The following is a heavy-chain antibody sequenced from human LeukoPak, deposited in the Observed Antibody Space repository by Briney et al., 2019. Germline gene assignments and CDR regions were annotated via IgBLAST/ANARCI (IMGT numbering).Heavy chain of an antibody. CDR2: IYHSGST. V-gene: IGHV4-4*02. D-gene: IGHD6-19*01. J-gene: IGHJ4*02. Sequence: PSETLSLTCAVSGGSISSSNWGSWVRQPPGKGLEWIGEIYHSGSTNYNPSLKSRVTISVVKSKNQFSLKLSSVAAADTAVYYCARGPLAGPFDYWGQGTLVTVSS. CDR3: ARGPLAGPFDY. CDR1: GGSISSSNW.